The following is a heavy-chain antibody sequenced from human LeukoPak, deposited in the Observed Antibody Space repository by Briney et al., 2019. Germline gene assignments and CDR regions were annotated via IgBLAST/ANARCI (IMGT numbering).Heavy chain of an antibody. D-gene: IGHD6-13*01. J-gene: IGHJ1*01. V-gene: IGHV4-34*01. CDR3: ARGGPSIAAVATRNYFQH. CDR1: GGSFSGYH. CDR2: INDRGST. Sequence: SETLSLTCAVYGGSFSGYHWSWIRQSSEKGLEWIGEINDRGSTNYNPSLKSRVTMSLDTSKNQFSLNLSSVTAADTALYYCARGGPSIAAVATRNYFQHWGQGTLATVSS.